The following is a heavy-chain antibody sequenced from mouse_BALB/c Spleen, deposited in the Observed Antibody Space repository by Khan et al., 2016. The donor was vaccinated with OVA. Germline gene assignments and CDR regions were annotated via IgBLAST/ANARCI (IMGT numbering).Heavy chain of an antibody. D-gene: IGHD2-3*01. J-gene: IGHJ3*01. Sequence: VQLQQSGPELVKPGASVKMSCKASGYTFTAYVMQWVKQKPGQGLEWIGYIYPYNDSTKYNEKFKGKATLTSDKSSSTAYMELSSLPSDDSAVYYCARSEGYDGWFAYWGQGTLVTVSA. CDR3: ARSEGYDGWFAY. V-gene: IGHV1S136*01. CDR2: IYPYNDST. CDR1: GYTFTAYV.